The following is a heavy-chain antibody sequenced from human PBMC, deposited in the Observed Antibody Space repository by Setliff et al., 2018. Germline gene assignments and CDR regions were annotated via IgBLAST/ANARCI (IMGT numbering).Heavy chain of an antibody. CDR3: RVWVSMIEVDS. CDR1: GYSITNGYY. CDR2: INHGGDT. D-gene: IGHD3-22*01. Sequence: SETLSLTCVVSGYSITNGYYWGWIRQPPGKGLEWIGSINHGGDTSYNPSLQSRVAISVDTSKNQFSLILRSVTAADTAVYYCRVWVSMIEVDSWAQGTLVTVSS. J-gene: IGHJ4*02. V-gene: IGHV4-38-2*01.